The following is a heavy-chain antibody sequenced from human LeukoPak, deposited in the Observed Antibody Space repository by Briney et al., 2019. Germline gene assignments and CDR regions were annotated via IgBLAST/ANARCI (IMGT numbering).Heavy chain of an antibody. D-gene: IGHD6-13*01. J-gene: IGHJ6*03. V-gene: IGHV1-3*01. CDR2: INAGNGNT. CDR1: GYTFTSYD. CDR3: ARLLYSSSWYPSTRDYYMDV. Sequence: ASVKVSCKASGYTFTSYDINWVRQATGQRLEWMGWINAGNGNTKYSQKFQGRVTITRDTSASTAYMEVSSLRSEDTAVYYCARLLYSSSWYPSTRDYYMDVWGKGTTVTVSS.